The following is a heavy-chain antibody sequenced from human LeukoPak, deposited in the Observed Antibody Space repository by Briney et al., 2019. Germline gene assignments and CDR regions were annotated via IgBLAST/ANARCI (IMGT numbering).Heavy chain of an antibody. CDR1: GYTFTSYG. D-gene: IGHD6-19*01. CDR2: ISAYNGNT. V-gene: IGHV1-18*01. J-gene: IGHJ3*02. Sequence: GASVKVSCKASGYTFTSYGISWVRQAPGQGLEWMGWISAYNGNTNYAQKLQGRVTMTTDTSTSTAYMELRSLRSEDTAVYYCARVSAGSGWYRDAFDIWGQGTMVTVSS. CDR3: ARVSAGSGWYRDAFDI.